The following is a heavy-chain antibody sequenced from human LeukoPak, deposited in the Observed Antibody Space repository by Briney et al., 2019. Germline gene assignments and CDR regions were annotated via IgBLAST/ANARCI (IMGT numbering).Heavy chain of an antibody. D-gene: IGHD2-2*01. V-gene: IGHV3-48*01. CDR3: ARDLCGNTCYRGDAFDI. J-gene: IGHJ3*02. CDR1: GFTFSSFN. Sequence: GGSLRLSCAASGFTFSSFNMNWVRQSPGKGLEWISYISSGGATIFYADSVKGRFTISRDNAKNSVYLQMTNVRAEDTAVYYCARDLCGNTCYRGDAFDIWGQGTMVTVSS. CDR2: ISSGGATI.